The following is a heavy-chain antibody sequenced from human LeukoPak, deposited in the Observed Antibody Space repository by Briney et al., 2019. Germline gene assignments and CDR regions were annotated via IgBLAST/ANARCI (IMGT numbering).Heavy chain of an antibody. CDR3: AKEEKLAAAGDAPYDY. CDR1: GFTFSSYA. Sequence: PGGSLRLSCAASGFTFSSYAMSWVRQAPGKGLEWVSAISGSGGSTYYADSVKGRFAISRDNSKNTLYLQMNSLRAEDTAVYYCAKEEKLAAAGDAPYDYWGQGTLVTVSS. J-gene: IGHJ4*02. V-gene: IGHV3-23*01. D-gene: IGHD6-13*01. CDR2: ISGSGGST.